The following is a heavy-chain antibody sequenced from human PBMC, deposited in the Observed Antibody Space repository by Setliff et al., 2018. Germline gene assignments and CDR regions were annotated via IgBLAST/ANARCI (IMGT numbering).Heavy chain of an antibody. V-gene: IGHV3-48*03. J-gene: IGHJ4*02. CDR3: ARAPDYGEIDF. CDR1: GFTFRSYE. CDR2: INSGGSKV. Sequence: PGGSLRLSCAASGFTFRSYEMNWVRQTPGKGLEWVSYINSGGSKVYYADSVKGRFTISRDNAKNSLYLLMKSVRVDDTAVYYCARAPDYGEIDFWGQGTLVTVSS. D-gene: IGHD4-17*01.